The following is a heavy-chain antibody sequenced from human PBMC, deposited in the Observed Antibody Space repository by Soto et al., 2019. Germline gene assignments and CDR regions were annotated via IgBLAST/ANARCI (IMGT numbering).Heavy chain of an antibody. J-gene: IGHJ4*02. CDR1: GGSINSGGYY. CDR2: MYYSGST. V-gene: IGHV4-31*03. Sequence: QVQLRESGPGLVKPSQTLSLTCTVSGGSINSGGYYWNWIRQHPGKGLEWIGYMYYSGSTYYNPFLRSRVILSADPSENHFSLKLSSVTAADTAVYCCARGYRQTWYCSSCVFDSCGQGTLVNVSS. CDR3: ARGYRQTWYCSSCVFDS. D-gene: IGHD6-13*01.